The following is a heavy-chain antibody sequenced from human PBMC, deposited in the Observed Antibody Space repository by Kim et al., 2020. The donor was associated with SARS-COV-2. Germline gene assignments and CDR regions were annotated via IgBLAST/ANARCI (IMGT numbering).Heavy chain of an antibody. CDR1: GFIFSDYY. Sequence: GGSLRLSCAASGFIFSDYYMTWVRQAPGKGLEWISYISSDATIIYYADSVKGRLTISRDNTKNSLFLHMSGLRVEDTAVYYCVRDEGRRRGGNWFAPWGQGTLVTVSS. CDR2: ISSDATII. D-gene: IGHD6-6*01. CDR3: VRDEGRRRGGNWFAP. J-gene: IGHJ5*02. V-gene: IGHV3-11*01.